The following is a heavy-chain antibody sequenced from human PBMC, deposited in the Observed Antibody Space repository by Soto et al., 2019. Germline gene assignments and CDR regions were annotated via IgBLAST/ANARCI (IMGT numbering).Heavy chain of an antibody. D-gene: IGHD3-16*01. V-gene: IGHV3-30*19. CDR1: GFTFRSYV. CDR2: TSYDGSDK. CDR3: ARWGTTGGLDV. Sequence: QVQLVESGGGVVQPGTSLRVSCVGSGFTFRSYVIHWVRQAPGKGLEWVALTSYDGSDKYYDDSVRGRFTISSDNSRNTVDLQMDSLRLEDTALYNCARWGTTGGLDVWGQGTLVSVSS. J-gene: IGHJ1*01.